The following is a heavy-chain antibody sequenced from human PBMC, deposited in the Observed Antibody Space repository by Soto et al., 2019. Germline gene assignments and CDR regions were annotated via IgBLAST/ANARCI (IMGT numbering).Heavy chain of an antibody. Sequence: GESLKISCAASGFTFSSYAMSWVRQAPGKGLEWVSAISGSGGSTYYADSVKGRFTISRDNSKNTLYLQMNSLRAEDTAVYYCAKVPPVVVAATESDYWGQGTLVTVSS. CDR3: AKVPPVVVAATESDY. J-gene: IGHJ4*02. V-gene: IGHV3-23*01. CDR1: GFTFSSYA. D-gene: IGHD2-15*01. CDR2: ISGSGGST.